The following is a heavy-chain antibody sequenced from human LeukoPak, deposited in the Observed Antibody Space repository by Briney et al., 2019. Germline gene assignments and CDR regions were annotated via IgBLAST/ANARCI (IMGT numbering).Heavy chain of an antibody. CDR1: GYTFTSYD. CDR2: MNPNSGNT. CDR3: ARAPRYCGGDCYSSWWAFDI. D-gene: IGHD2-21*02. Sequence: ASVKVSCKASGYTFTSYDINWVRQATGQGLEWMGWMNPNSGNTGYAQKFQGRVTITRNTSISTAYMELSSLRSEDTAVYYCARAPRYCGGDCYSSWWAFDIWGQGTMVTVSS. J-gene: IGHJ3*02. V-gene: IGHV1-8*03.